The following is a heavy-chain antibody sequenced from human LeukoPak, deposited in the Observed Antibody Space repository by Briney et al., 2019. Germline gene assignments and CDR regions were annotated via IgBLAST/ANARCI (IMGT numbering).Heavy chain of an antibody. CDR1: GFTFSSYA. D-gene: IGHD3-22*01. CDR2: ISGSGGST. V-gene: IGHV3-23*01. J-gene: IGHJ4*02. CDR3: AEGFRGYYDSSGYYSYFDY. Sequence: PGGSLRLSCAASGFTFSSYAMSWVRQAPGKGLEWVSAISGSGGSTYYADSVKGRFTISRDNSKNTLYPQMNSLRAEDTAVYYCAEGFRGYYDSSGYYSYFDYWGQGTLVTVSS.